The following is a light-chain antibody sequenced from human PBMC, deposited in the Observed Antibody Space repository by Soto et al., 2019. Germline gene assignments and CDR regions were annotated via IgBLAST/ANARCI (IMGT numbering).Light chain of an antibody. Sequence: DIQMTQSASSLATSVGGRSPITCRASQGISNYLAWYQQKPGKVPKLLIYAASTLQRGVPSRFSGSGSGTDFTLTISSLQPEDVATYYCQKYNSAPWTFGQGTKVDIK. CDR3: QKYNSAPWT. V-gene: IGKV1-27*01. CDR1: QGISNY. CDR2: AAS. J-gene: IGKJ1*01.